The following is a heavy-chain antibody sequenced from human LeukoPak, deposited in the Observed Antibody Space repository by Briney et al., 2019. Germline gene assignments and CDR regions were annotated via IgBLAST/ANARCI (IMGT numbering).Heavy chain of an antibody. CDR2: INYDGNST. CDR3: AKSVYCSGGSCYVYAFDI. CDR1: GFTFSSYW. J-gene: IGHJ3*02. D-gene: IGHD2-15*01. V-gene: IGHV3-74*01. Sequence: WRSLRLSCAASGFTFSSYWMHWVRQAPGKGLVWVSRINYDGNSTSYADSVKGRFTISRDNAKNTLYLQMNSLRAEDTAVYYCAKSVYCSGGSCYVYAFDIWGQGTMVTVSS.